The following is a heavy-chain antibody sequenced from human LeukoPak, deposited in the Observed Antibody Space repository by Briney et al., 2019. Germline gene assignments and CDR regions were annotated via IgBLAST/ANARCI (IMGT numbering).Heavy chain of an antibody. J-gene: IGHJ4*01. CDR3: AKARSGWYWGDY. V-gene: IGHV3-23*01. CDR1: GFTFTSYA. Sequence: GGSVRLSCAASGFTFTSYAMNWVRQAPGKGLEWVSSITNSGSGTYYADSVKGRFTISRDNSKNTLYLQMNSLRAEDTAVYYCAKARSGWYWGDYWGEGTLASVSS. D-gene: IGHD6-19*01. CDR2: ITNSGSGT.